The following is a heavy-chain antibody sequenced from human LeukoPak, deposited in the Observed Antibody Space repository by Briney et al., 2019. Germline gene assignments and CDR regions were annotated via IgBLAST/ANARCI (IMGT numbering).Heavy chain of an antibody. CDR2: IYYSGST. D-gene: IGHD3-22*01. CDR1: GGSISSYY. Sequence: SETLSLTCTVSGGSISSYYWSWIRQPPGKGLEWIGYIYYSGSTNYNPSLKSRVTISVDTSKNQFSLKLSSVTAADTAVYYGARERTMYYYDSSGYLSNWFDPWGQGTLVTVSS. CDR3: ARERTMYYYDSSGYLSNWFDP. J-gene: IGHJ5*02. V-gene: IGHV4-59*01.